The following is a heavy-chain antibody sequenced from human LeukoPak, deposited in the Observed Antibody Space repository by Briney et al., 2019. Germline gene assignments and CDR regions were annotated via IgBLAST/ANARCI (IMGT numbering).Heavy chain of an antibody. CDR2: ISGSGGSK. D-gene: IGHD6-19*01. Sequence: GGSLRLSCAASGFTFSSYAMSWVRQAPGKGLEWVSAISGSGGSKYYADSVKGRFTISRDNSKNTLYLQMNSLRAEDTAVYYCAKGGPYSSGWYIGDYWGQGTLVTVSS. J-gene: IGHJ4*02. V-gene: IGHV3-23*01. CDR1: GFTFSSYA. CDR3: AKGGPYSSGWYIGDY.